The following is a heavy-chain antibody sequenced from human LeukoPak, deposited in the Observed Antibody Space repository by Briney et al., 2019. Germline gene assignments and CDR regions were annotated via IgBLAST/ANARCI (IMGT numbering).Heavy chain of an antibody. D-gene: IGHD3-22*01. J-gene: IGHJ3*02. CDR3: ARHGAMIVVNDAFDI. CDR1: GGSISSYY. Sequence: PSETLSLTCTVSGGSISSYYWSWIRQPPGKVLEWIGYIYYSGSTNYNPSLKSRVTISVDTSKNQFSLKLSSVTAADTAVYYCARHGAMIVVNDAFDIWGQGTMVTVSS. CDR2: IYYSGST. V-gene: IGHV4-59*08.